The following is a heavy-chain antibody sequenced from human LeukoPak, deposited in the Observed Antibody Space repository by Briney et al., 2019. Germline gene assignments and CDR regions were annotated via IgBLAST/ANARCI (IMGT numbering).Heavy chain of an antibody. Sequence: GGSLRLSCAASGFTFSSHWMHWVRQAPGKGLVWVSRIKDDGSHTNYADSVKGRFTISRDNSKNTLYLQMNSLRAEDTAVYYCAKDQAVYSSGWFFDYWGQGTLVTASS. CDR3: AKDQAVYSSGWFFDY. CDR1: GFTFSSHW. V-gene: IGHV3-74*01. D-gene: IGHD6-19*01. J-gene: IGHJ4*02. CDR2: IKDDGSHT.